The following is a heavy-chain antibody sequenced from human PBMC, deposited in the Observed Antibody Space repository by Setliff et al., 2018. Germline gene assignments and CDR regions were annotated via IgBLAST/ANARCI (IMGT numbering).Heavy chain of an antibody. CDR1: GFTFSSYA. J-gene: IGHJ4*02. CDR2: XXSXXGST. Sequence: GGSLRLSCAASGFTFSSYAMXXXXXXXXXXLEXXXXXXSXXGSTYYXDSVKGRFTXXXXXSKNTLYLQMGSLRAEDMAVYYCARERRXYSHAIDSWGKGTLVT. V-gene: IGHV3-64*02. CDR3: ARERRXYSHAIDS. D-gene: IGHD5-18*01.